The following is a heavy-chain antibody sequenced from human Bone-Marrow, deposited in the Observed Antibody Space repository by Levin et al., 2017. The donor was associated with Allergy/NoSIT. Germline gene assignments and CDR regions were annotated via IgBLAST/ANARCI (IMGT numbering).Heavy chain of an antibody. J-gene: IGHJ4*02. Sequence: GGSLRLSCAASGFTFSSSSMNWVRQAPGKGLEWVAFISSSGSSIYYADSVRGRFTISRDNARASLFLQLSGLTVEDTAVSACARFKIRGLAPPDCWGQGTLLTVSS. V-gene: IGHV3-21*01. D-gene: IGHD3-10*01. CDR1: GFTFSSSS. CDR2: ISSSGSSI. CDR3: ARFKIRGLAPPDC.